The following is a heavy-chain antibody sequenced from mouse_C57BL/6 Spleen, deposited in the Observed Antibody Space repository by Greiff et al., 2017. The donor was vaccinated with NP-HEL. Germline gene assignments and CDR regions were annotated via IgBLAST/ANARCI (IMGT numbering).Heavy chain of an antibody. Sequence: EVHLVESGGGLVKPGGSLKLSCAASGFTFSDYGMHWVRQAPEKGLEWVAYISSGSSTIYYADTVKGRFTFSRDNAKNTLFLQSTRLRSEDTAKYYCARFHYYGSSYDWYFDVWGTGTTVTVSS. CDR1: GFTFSDYG. D-gene: IGHD1-1*01. CDR2: ISSGSSTI. CDR3: ARFHYYGSSYDWYFDV. J-gene: IGHJ1*03. V-gene: IGHV5-17*01.